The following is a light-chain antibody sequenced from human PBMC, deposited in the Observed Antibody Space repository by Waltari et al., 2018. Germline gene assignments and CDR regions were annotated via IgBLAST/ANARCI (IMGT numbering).Light chain of an antibody. V-gene: IGLV8-61*01. CDR1: SGSLSTTPY. J-gene: IGLJ3*02. Sequence: QTVVTQEPSLSVSPGGTVTLTCALSSGSLSTTPYATWYQQTPGQAPRTLVYKANTRSSGVPDRFSGSILGNKAALTITGAQADDESDYYCSLYMGSGIWVFGGGTKLTVL. CDR2: KAN. CDR3: SLYMGSGIWV.